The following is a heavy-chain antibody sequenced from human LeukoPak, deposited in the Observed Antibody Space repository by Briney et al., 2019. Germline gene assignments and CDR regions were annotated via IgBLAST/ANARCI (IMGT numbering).Heavy chain of an antibody. CDR2: ISAYNGNT. V-gene: IGHV1-18*01. CDR1: GYTFNSYG. J-gene: IGHJ6*02. CDR3: AREFDADSRGGYYYYGMDV. Sequence: ASVKVSCKASGYTFNSYGISWVRQAPGQGLEWMGWISAYNGNTNYAQKLQGRVTMTTDTSTSTAYMELRSLRSDDTAVYYCAREFDADSRGGYYYYGMDVWGQGTTVTVSS. D-gene: IGHD6-13*01.